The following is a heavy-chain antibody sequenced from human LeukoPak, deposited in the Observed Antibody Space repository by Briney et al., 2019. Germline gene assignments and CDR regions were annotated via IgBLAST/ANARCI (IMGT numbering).Heavy chain of an antibody. CDR3: ARGASRADY. CDR2: ISSSSSYI. V-gene: IGHV3-21*01. Sequence: GGSLRLSCAASGFTFRSYNMNWVRQAPGKRPEWVSSISSSSSYIYYADSVKGRFTISRDNAKNSLYLQMNSLRAEDTALYYCARGASRADYWGQGTLVIVSS. CDR1: GFTFRSYN. J-gene: IGHJ4*02.